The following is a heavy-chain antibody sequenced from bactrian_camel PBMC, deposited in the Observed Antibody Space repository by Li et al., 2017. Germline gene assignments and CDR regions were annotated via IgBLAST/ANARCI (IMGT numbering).Heavy chain of an antibody. Sequence: HVQLVESGGGLVQAGGSLNLSCAATVSSNNLNCMGWFRQAPGKEREGVASITRIHGGTAYADSVKGRFTISLDNAKNTLHLRMNSLKPEDTAMYYCAAGGHCYDYRFVNYWGQGTQVTVS. J-gene: IGHJ4*01. CDR2: ITRIHGGT. CDR3: AAGGHCYDYRFVNY. D-gene: IGHD2*01. CDR1: VSSNNLNC. V-gene: IGHV3S68*01.